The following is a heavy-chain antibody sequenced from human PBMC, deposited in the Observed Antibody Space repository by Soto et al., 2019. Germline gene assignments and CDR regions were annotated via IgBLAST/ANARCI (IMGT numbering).Heavy chain of an antibody. CDR1: GFTFSSYA. J-gene: IGHJ2*01. Sequence: GGSLRLSCAASGFTFSSYAMSWVRQAPGKGLEWVSAISGSGGSTYYADSVKGRFTISRDNSKNTLYLQMNSLRAEDTAVYYCAKGRGLGYCSGGSCWNWYFDLWGRGTLVTVSS. V-gene: IGHV3-23*01. D-gene: IGHD2-15*01. CDR3: AKGRGLGYCSGGSCWNWYFDL. CDR2: ISGSGGST.